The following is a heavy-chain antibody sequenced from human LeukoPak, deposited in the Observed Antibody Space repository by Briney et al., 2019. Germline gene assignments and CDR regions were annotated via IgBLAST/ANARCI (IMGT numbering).Heavy chain of an antibody. CDR3: AREGLGYFDSSGYHFDS. J-gene: IGHJ4*02. CDR1: GYTFNTYY. CDR2: INPSDGDR. V-gene: IGHV1-46*02. Sequence: ASVKVSCKASGYTFNTYYMHWVRHAPGQGLEWMGIINPSDGDRRYARKFQGRVTMTRDTSMTTVYMELNSLTSEDTAVYYCAREGLGYFDSSGYHFDSWGQGTLVTVSS. D-gene: IGHD3-22*01.